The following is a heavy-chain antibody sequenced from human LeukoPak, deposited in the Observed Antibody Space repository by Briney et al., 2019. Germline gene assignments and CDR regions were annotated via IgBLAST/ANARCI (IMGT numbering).Heavy chain of an antibody. V-gene: IGHV3-7*01. D-gene: IGHD5-12*01. CDR3: ARGLSGYEDGHFDY. Sequence: PGGSLRLSCAASGFTFSSYWMSWVRQAPGKGLEWVANIKQDGSEKYYVDSVKGRFTFSRDNAKNSLYLQMNSLRAEDTAVYYCARGLSGYEDGHFDYWGQGTLVTVSS. J-gene: IGHJ4*02. CDR2: IKQDGSEK. CDR1: GFTFSSYW.